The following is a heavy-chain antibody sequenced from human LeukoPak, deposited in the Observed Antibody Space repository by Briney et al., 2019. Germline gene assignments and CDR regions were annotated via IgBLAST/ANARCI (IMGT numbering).Heavy chain of an antibody. V-gene: IGHV3-23*01. CDR2: ISGSGGST. J-gene: IGHJ4*02. Sequence: GGSLRLSCAAPGFTFSSHATSWVRQAPGKGLEWVSDISGSGGSTYYADTVKGRFTISRDNSKNTLYLQMNSLRAEDTALYYCAKDTHYDSSGYFDYWGQGILVTVSS. CDR1: GFTFSSHA. D-gene: IGHD3-22*01. CDR3: AKDTHYDSSGYFDY.